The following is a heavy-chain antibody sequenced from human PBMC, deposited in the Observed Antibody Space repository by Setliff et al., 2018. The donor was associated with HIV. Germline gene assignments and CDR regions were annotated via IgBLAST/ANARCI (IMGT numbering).Heavy chain of an antibody. D-gene: IGHD6-13*01. CDR3: ARDPGYKSTWYGVFDI. CDR2: INPNSGGT. V-gene: IGHV1-2*02. J-gene: IGHJ3*02. CDR1: GHTFTNYD. Sequence: ASVKVSCKPPGHTFTNYDIHWMRRAPGQGLEWMGWINPNSGGTNYAQKFQGRVNMTRDTSISTTYMELSRLRSDDTAVYYCARDPGYKSTWYGVFDIWGQGTMVTVS.